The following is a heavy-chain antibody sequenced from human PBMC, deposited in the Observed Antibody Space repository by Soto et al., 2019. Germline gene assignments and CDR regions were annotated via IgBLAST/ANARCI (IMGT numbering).Heavy chain of an antibody. D-gene: IGHD2-21*01. CDR3: ARHGIVEPRGSNAFDI. J-gene: IGHJ3*02. Sequence: GASVKVSCKASGGTFSSYAISWVRQAPGQGLEWMGGIIPIIGTANYAQKFHGRVTFTADTSASTVYMELSSLRSEDTAVFYCARHGIVEPRGSNAFDIWGQGTRVTVSS. CDR1: GGTFSSYA. V-gene: IGHV1-69*06. CDR2: IIPIIGTA.